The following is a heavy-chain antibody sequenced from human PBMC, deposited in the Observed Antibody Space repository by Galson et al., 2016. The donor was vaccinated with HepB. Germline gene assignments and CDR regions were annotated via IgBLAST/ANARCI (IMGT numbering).Heavy chain of an antibody. J-gene: IGHJ4*02. CDR2: IIPTFGAV. CDR3: ARGPYSDTSFYDF. Sequence: SCKASVGSLSSYLVTWPRQAPGQGLQWLGGIIPTFGAVKYAEKFQGRITITADTSTNTVYLGLASLRSDDTAVYFCARGPYSDTSFYDFCGQGTLVTVSS. D-gene: IGHD2-21*01. V-gene: IGHV1-69*06. CDR1: VGSLSSYL.